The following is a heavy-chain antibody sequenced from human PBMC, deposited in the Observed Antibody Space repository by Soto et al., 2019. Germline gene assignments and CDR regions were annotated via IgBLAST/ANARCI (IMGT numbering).Heavy chain of an antibody. V-gene: IGHV4-34*01. CDR3: ARGRRTGTTFPFDY. CDR2: INHSGST. Sequence: SETLSLTCTVYGGSFSGYYWSWIRQPPGKGLEWIGEINHSGSTNYNPSLKSRVTISVDTSKNQFSLKLSSVTAADTAVYYCARGRRTGTTFPFDYWGQGTLVTVSS. CDR1: GGSFSGYY. J-gene: IGHJ4*02. D-gene: IGHD1-1*01.